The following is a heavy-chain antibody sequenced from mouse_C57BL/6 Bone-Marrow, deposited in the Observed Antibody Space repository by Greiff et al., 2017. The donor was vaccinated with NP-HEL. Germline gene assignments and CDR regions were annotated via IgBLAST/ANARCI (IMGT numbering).Heavy chain of an antibody. CDR2: INPGSGGT. V-gene: IGHV1-54*01. CDR3: ARWWGLHLGY. D-gene: IGHD1-1*02. Sequence: QVQLQQSGAELVRPGTSVKVSCKASGYAFTNYLIEWVKQRPGQGLEWIGVINPGSGGTNYNEKFKGKATLTADKSSSTAYMQLSSLTSEDSAVYFCARWWGLHLGYWGQGTTLTVSS. J-gene: IGHJ2*01. CDR1: GYAFTNYL.